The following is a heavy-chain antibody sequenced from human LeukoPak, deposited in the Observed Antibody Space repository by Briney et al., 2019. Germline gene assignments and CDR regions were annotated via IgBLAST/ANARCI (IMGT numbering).Heavy chain of an antibody. V-gene: IGHV3-21*01. CDR1: GFTFSSYS. Sequence: GGSLRLSCAASGFTFSSYSMNWVRQAPGKGLEWVSSISSSSSYIYYADSVKGRFTISRDNAKNSLYLQTNSLRAEDTAVYYCARDLPGYYGSGSYYYYDYWGQGTLVTVSS. J-gene: IGHJ4*02. CDR3: ARDLPGYYGSGSYYYYDY. CDR2: ISSSSSYI. D-gene: IGHD3-10*01.